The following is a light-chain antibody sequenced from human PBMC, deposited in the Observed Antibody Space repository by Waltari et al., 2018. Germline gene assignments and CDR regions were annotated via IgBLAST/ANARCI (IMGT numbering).Light chain of an antibody. CDR3: QQYTNWPQT. CDR2: GAS. Sequence: EIVMTQSPATLSVSPGERATLSCRASQSVSSNLAWYQQKPGQAPRLLIDGASTRATGIPARFSCSGSGTEFTLTISSLQSEDFAVYYCQQYTNWPQTFGQGTKVEIK. J-gene: IGKJ1*01. CDR1: QSVSSN. V-gene: IGKV3-15*01.